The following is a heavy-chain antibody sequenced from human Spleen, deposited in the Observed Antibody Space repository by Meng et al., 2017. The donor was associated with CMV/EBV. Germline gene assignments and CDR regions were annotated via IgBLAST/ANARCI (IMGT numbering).Heavy chain of an antibody. J-gene: IGHJ4*02. CDR3: AKTLNGYGGQDY. Sequence: GGSLRLSCSASGFTFGDYAMNWVRQTPGKGLEWVSGISASGLTPYYADSMKGRFTISRDNSKNTVSLEMHSLRVEDTAIYYCAKTLNGYGGQDYWGQGTLVTV. CDR1: GFTFGDYA. D-gene: IGHD5-12*01. V-gene: IGHV3-23*01. CDR2: ISASGLTP.